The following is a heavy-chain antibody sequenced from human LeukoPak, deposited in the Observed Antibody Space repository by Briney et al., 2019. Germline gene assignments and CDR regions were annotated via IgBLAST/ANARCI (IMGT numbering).Heavy chain of an antibody. CDR3: ARDSYSSSWYSSAYYFDY. J-gene: IGHJ4*02. CDR1: GFTFSDYY. Sequence: PGGSLRLSCAASGFTFSDYYMSWIRQAPGKGLEWVSYISSSSSYTNYAESVKGRFTISRDNAKNSLYLQMNSLRAEDTAVYYCARDSYSSSWYSSAYYFDYWGQGTLVTVSS. V-gene: IGHV3-11*06. CDR2: ISSSSSYT. D-gene: IGHD6-13*01.